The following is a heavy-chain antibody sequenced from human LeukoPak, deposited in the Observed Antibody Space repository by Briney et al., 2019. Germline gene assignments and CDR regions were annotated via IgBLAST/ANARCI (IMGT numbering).Heavy chain of an antibody. CDR2: IIPIFGTA. CDR3: ARQHFGYCSGGSCFRNYYYYYGMDV. V-gene: IGHV1-69*01. J-gene: IGHJ6*02. Sequence: SVKVSCKASGGTFSSYAISWVRQAPGQGLEWMGGIIPIFGTANYAQKFQGRVTITADESTSTAYMELSSLRSEDTAVYYCARQHFGYCSGGSCFRNYYYYYGMDVWGQGTTVTVSS. D-gene: IGHD2-15*01. CDR1: GGTFSSYA.